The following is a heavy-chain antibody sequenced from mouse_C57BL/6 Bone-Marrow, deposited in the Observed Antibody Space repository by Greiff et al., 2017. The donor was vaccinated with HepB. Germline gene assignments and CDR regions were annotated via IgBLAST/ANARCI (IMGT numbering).Heavy chain of an antibody. CDR1: GFSLTSYG. CDR3: ARQATTVVAPYYFDY. CDR2: IWSDGST. D-gene: IGHD1-1*01. V-gene: IGHV2-6-1*01. J-gene: IGHJ2*01. Sequence: VKLVESGPGLVAPSQSLSITCTVSGFSLTSYGVHWVRQPPGKGLEWLVVIWSDGSTTYNSALKSRLSISKDNSKSQVFLKMNSLQTDDTAMYYCARQATTVVAPYYFDYWGQGTTLTVSS.